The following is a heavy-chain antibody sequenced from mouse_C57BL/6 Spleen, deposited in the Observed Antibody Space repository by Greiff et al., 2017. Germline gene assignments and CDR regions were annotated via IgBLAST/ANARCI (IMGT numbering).Heavy chain of an antibody. J-gene: IGHJ4*01. CDR3: ARGPYYCAMDY. V-gene: IGHV14-2*01. CDR1: GFNITDYY. Sequence: VQLQQSGAELVKPGASVKLSCTASGFNITDYYMHWVKQRTEQGLEWIGRIDPEDGETKYAPKFQGKATITADTSSNTACLQLSSLTSEDTAVDYCARGPYYCAMDYWGQGTSVTVSS. CDR2: IDPEDGET.